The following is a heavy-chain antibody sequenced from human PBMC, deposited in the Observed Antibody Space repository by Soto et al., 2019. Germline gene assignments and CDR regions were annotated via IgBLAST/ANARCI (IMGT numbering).Heavy chain of an antibody. V-gene: IGHV3-48*03. D-gene: IGHD5-12*01. CDR1: GFTFSSYE. CDR3: ARGYSGYEFYYYYYYGMDV. Sequence: GGSLRLSCAASGFTFSSYEMNWVRQAPGKGLEWVSYISSSGSTIYYADSVKGRFTISRDNAKNSLYLQMNSLRAEDTAVYYCARGYSGYEFYYYYYYGMDVWGQGTTVTVSS. CDR2: ISSSGSTI. J-gene: IGHJ6*02.